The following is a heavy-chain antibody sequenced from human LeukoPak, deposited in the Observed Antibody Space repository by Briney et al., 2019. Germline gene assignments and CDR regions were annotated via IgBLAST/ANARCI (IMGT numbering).Heavy chain of an antibody. J-gene: IGHJ4*02. CDR1: GYTLTELS. CDR2: FDPEDGET. CDR3: ATLLNDNWNYIFGY. Sequence: ASVKVSCKVSGYTLTELSMHWVRQAPGKGLEWMGGFDPEDGETIYAQKFQGRVTMTEDTSTDTAYMELSSLRSEDTAVYYCATLLNDNWNYIFGYWGRGTLVTVSS. V-gene: IGHV1-24*01. D-gene: IGHD1-7*01.